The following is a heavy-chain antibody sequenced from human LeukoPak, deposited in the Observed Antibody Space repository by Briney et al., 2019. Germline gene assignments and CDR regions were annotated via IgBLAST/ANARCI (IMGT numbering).Heavy chain of an antibody. CDR3: ARDESSDPSQGP. CDR1: GYTFTGYY. CDR2: INPNSGGT. Sequence: ASVKVSCKASGYTFTGYYMHWVRQAPGQGLEWMGWINPNSGGTNYAQKFQGRVTMTRDTSIGTAYMELSRLRSDDTAVYYCARDESSDPSQGPWGQGTLVTVSS. J-gene: IGHJ5*02. V-gene: IGHV1-2*02. D-gene: IGHD1-26*01.